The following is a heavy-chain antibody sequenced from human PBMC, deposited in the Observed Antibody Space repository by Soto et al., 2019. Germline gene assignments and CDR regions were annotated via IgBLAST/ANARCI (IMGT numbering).Heavy chain of an antibody. J-gene: IGHJ6*02. CDR2: ISTDNGNT. V-gene: IGHV1-18*01. D-gene: IGHD3-3*01. Sequence: ASVKVSCKASGYTFTNSGISWVRQAPGQGLEWMGWISTDNGNTNYAQHLQGRVSMTTDTSTSTAYMDLRSLRSDDTAVYYCERGQGITTFGVYSMYYYGMDVWGQGTTVTVSS. CDR3: ERGQGITTFGVYSMYYYGMDV. CDR1: GYTFTNSG.